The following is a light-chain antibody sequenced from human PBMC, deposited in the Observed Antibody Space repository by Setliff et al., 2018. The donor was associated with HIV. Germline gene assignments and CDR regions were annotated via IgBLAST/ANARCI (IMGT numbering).Light chain of an antibody. CDR2: RKN. Sequence: QSALAQPHSASGTPGQRVTLSCSGSGSNIGSNSVYWYQHLTGKAPKILIYRKNQRPSGVPGRFSGSRSGTSASLAISGLRSEDEAEYYCAAWDDSLSGQVFGTGTKVTVL. V-gene: IGLV1-47*01. CDR3: AAWDDSLSGQV. CDR1: GSNIGSNS. J-gene: IGLJ1*01.